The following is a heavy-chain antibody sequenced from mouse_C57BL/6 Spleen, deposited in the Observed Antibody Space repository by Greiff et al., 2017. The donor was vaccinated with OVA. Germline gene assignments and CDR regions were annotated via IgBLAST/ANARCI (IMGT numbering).Heavy chain of an antibody. D-gene: IGHD3-2*02. CDR2: IDPSDSYT. CDR1: GYTFTSYW. Sequence: QVQLQQPGAELVMPGASVKLSCKASGYTFTSYWMHWVKQRPGQGLEWIGEIDPSDSYTNYNQKFKGKSTLTVDKSSSTAYMQLSSLTSEDAAVYYCARREGRQLRPWFAYWGQGTLVTVSA. V-gene: IGHV1-69*01. J-gene: IGHJ3*01. CDR3: ARREGRQLRPWFAY.